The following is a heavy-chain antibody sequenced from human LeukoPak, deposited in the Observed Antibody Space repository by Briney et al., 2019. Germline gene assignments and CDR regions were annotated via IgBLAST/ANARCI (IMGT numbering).Heavy chain of an antibody. CDR3: ARDGWCSSTSCRDAFDI. CDR2: INHSGST. J-gene: IGHJ3*02. V-gene: IGHV4-34*01. Sequence: NPSETLSLTCAVYGGSFSGYYWSWIRQPPGKGLEWIGEINHSGSTNYNPSLKSRVTMSVDTSKNQFSLKLSSVTAADTAVYYCARDGWCSSTSCRDAFDIWGQGTMVTVSS. D-gene: IGHD2-2*01. CDR1: GGSFSGYY.